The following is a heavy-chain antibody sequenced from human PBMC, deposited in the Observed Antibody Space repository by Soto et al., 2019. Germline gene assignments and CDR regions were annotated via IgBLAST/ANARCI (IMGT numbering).Heavy chain of an antibody. V-gene: IGHV4-30-2*01. CDR3: ARGKRTTYYGSGNYYERGMAYSYFYGMDV. J-gene: IGHJ6*02. Sequence: KPSETLSLTCAVSGGSISSDDYSWSWIRQPPGKGLEWIGYIYHSGSTYYNPSLTSRVTISADSSKNQFSLSLSSVTAADTAIYYCARGKRTTYYGSGNYYERGMAYSYFYGMDVWGQGATVTVSS. D-gene: IGHD3-10*01. CDR1: GGSISSDDYS. CDR2: IYHSGST.